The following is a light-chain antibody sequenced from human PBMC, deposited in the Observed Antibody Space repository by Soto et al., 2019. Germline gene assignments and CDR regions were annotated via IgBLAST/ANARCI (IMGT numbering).Light chain of an antibody. V-gene: IGLV2-11*01. J-gene: IGLJ1*01. CDR2: DVS. Sequence: QSAPTQPRSVSGSPGQSVTISCTGTSSDVGGYNYVSWYQQHPGKAPKLMIYDVSKRPSAVPDRFSGSKSGNTASLTISGLQSEDEADYYCSSYAGSNNFVFGTGTKVTVL. CDR3: SSYAGSNNFV. CDR1: SSDVGGYNY.